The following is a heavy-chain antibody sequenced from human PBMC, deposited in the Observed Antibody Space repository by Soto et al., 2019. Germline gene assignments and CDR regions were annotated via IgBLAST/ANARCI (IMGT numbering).Heavy chain of an antibody. D-gene: IGHD2-21*01. CDR1: GFTFSSYS. CDR3: ARGWAKPPYSFDY. CDR2: ISSSSSYI. J-gene: IGHJ4*02. V-gene: IGHV3-21*01. Sequence: GGSLRLSCAASGFTFSSYSMNWVRQAPGKGLEWVSSISSSSSYIYYADSVKGRFTISRDNAKNSLYLQMNSLRAEDTAVYYCARGWAKPPYSFDYWGQGTLVTVSS.